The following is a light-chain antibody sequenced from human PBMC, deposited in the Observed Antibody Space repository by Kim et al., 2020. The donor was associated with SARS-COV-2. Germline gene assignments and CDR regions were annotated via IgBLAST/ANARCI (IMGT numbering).Light chain of an antibody. CDR2: DVS. J-gene: IGLJ1*01. CDR3: CSYAGSYHYV. V-gene: IGLV2-11*01. CDR1: SSDVGGYYY. Sequence: GHSVTIPCTGTSSDVGGYYYVSWYQHAPGKAPKLMIFDVSKRPSGVPDRFSGSKSGNTASLTISGLHADDEAYYYCCSYAGSYHYVFGIGTKVTVL.